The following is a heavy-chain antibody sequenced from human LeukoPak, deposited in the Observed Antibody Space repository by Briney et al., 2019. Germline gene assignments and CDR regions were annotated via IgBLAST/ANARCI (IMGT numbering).Heavy chain of an antibody. CDR3: ATDILTGYCTL. Sequence: ASVKVSCKASGYTFTSYDIHWVRQAPGQGLEWMGWMNPNSGNTGYAQKFQGRVTMTRNTSISTAYMELSSLRSEDTAVYYCATDILTGYCTLWGQGTLVTVSS. D-gene: IGHD3-9*01. CDR2: MNPNSGNT. CDR1: GYTFTSYD. J-gene: IGHJ4*02. V-gene: IGHV1-8*01.